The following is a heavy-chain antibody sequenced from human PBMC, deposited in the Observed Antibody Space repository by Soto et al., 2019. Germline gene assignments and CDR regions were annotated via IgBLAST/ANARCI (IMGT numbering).Heavy chain of an antibody. CDR3: ARDIVVVPAAIIHRYYYGMDV. CDR1: GGTFSSYA. V-gene: IGHV1-69*13. D-gene: IGHD2-2*02. CDR2: IIPIFGTA. J-gene: IGHJ6*02. Sequence: ASVKVSCKASGGTFSSYAISWVRQAPGQGLEWMGGIIPIFGTANYAQKFQGRVTITADESTSTAYMELSSLRSEDTAVYYCARDIVVVPAAIIHRYYYGMDVWGQGTTVTVSS.